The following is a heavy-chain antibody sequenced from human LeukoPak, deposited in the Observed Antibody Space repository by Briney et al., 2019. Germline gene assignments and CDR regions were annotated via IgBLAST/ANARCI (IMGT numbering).Heavy chain of an antibody. V-gene: IGHV4-38-2*01. D-gene: IGHD3-10*01. J-gene: IGHJ4*02. CDR2: IYHSGST. CDR1: GYSISSGYY. Sequence: SETLSLTCAVSGYSISSGYYWGWIRQPPGKGLEWIGSIYHSGSTYYNPSLKSRVTISVDTSKNQFSLKLSSVTAADTAVYYCASAWWVGGGYFDYWGQGTLVTVSS. CDR3: ASAWWVGGGYFDY.